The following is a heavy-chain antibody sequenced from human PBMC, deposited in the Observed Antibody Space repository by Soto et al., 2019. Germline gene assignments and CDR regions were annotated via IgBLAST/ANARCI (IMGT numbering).Heavy chain of an antibody. D-gene: IGHD2-2*01. Sequence: SETLSLTCAVYGGSFSGYYWSWIRQPPGEGLEWIGEINHSGSTNYNPSLKSRVTISVDTSKNQFSLKLSSVTAADTAVYYCARRTRGVPATATGDPKSYYFDYWGQGTLVTVS. V-gene: IGHV4-34*01. CDR3: ARRTRGVPATATGDPKSYYFDY. J-gene: IGHJ4*02. CDR2: INHSGST. CDR1: GGSFSGYY.